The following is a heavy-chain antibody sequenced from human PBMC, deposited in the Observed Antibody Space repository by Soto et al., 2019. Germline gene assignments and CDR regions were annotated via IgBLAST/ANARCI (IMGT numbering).Heavy chain of an antibody. J-gene: IGHJ3*01. CDR3: AKTRLYDNNAYHRDGFDV. Sequence: EVKLLESGGGLVQPGGSMRLSCAASGFPFWTYSMSWVRQAPRKGLEWVSGISGSGTGTYYTDSVKGRFTMSRNNSKDTLFLQMNTLRVEDTAIYYCAKTRLYDNNAYHRDGFDVWGPGTAVTVSS. CDR2: ISGSGTGT. V-gene: IGHV3-23*01. D-gene: IGHD3-22*01. CDR1: GFPFWTYS.